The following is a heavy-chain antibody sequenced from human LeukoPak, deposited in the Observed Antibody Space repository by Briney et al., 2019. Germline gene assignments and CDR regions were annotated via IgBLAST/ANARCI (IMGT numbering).Heavy chain of an antibody. V-gene: IGHV4-59*01. J-gene: IGHJ5*02. CDR1: GGSISSYY. D-gene: IGHD1-26*01. CDR2: IYYSGST. Sequence: PSETLSLTCTVSGGSISSYYWSWIRQPPGKGLEWIGYIYYSGSTNYNPSLKSRVTISVDTSKNQFSLKLSSVTAADTAVYYCARAAGGSYPNWFDPWGQGTLVTVSS. CDR3: ARAAGGSYPNWFDP.